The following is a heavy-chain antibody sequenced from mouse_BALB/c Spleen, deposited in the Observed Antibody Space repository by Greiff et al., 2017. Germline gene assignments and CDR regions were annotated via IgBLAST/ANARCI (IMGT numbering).Heavy chain of an antibody. J-gene: IGHJ4*01. Sequence: EVKLVESGGGLVQPGGSLKLSCAASGFTFSSYGMSWVRQTPDKRLELVATINSNGGSTYYPDSVKGRFTISRDNAKNTLYLQMSSLKSEDTAMYYCARVLRPYAMDYWGQGTSVTVSS. CDR2: INSNGGST. CDR3: ARVLRPYAMDY. CDR1: GFTFSSYG. V-gene: IGHV5-6-3*01. D-gene: IGHD1-2*01.